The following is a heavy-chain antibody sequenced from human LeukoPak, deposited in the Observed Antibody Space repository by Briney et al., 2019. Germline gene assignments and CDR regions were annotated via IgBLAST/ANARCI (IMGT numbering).Heavy chain of an antibody. D-gene: IGHD3-10*01. CDR1: GGTSSSYA. Sequence: GASVKVSCKASGGTSSSYAISWVRQAPGQGLEWMGGIIPIFGTANYAQKFQGRVTITTDESTSTAYMELSSLRSEDTAVYYCAGRDYYGSGRSKNFDYWGQGTLVTVSS. J-gene: IGHJ4*02. CDR2: IIPIFGTA. V-gene: IGHV1-69*05. CDR3: AGRDYYGSGRSKNFDY.